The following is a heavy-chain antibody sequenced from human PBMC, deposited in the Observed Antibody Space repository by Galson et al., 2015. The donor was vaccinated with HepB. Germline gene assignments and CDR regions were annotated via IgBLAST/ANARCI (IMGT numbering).Heavy chain of an antibody. CDR3: ARDRAGAREGDYALAPFDY. CDR1: GGTFSSYA. Sequence: KVSCKASGGTFSSYAISWVRQAPGQGLEWMGGIIPIFGTANYAQKFQGRVTITADESTSTAYMELSSLRSEDTAVYYCARDRAGAREGDYALAPFDYWGQGTLVTVSS. V-gene: IGHV1-69*01. D-gene: IGHD4-17*01. J-gene: IGHJ4*02. CDR2: IIPIFGTA.